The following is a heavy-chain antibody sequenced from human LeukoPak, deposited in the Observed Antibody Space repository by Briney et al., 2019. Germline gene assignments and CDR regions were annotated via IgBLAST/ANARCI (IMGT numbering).Heavy chain of an antibody. J-gene: IGHJ4*02. V-gene: IGHV1-2*02. D-gene: IGHD6-19*01. CDR1: GYTFTGYY. Sequence: GASVKVSCKASGYTFTGYYMHWVRQAPGQGLEWMGWIDPNSGGTNYAQKFQGRVTMTRDTSISTAYMVLNRLRSDDTAVYYCAMGVGAPEDLAVAADFDYWGQGTLVTVSS. CDR3: AMGVGAPEDLAVAADFDY. CDR2: IDPNSGGT.